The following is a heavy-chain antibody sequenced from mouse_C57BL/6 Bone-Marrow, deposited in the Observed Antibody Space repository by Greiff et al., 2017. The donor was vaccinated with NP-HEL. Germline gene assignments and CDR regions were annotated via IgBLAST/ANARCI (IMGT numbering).Heavy chain of an antibody. D-gene: IGHD2-5*01. Sequence: EVKLVESGGDLVKPGGSLKLSCAASGFTFSSYGMSWVRQTPDKRLEWVVTISSGGSYTYYPDSVKGRFTISRDNAKNTLYLQMSSLKSEDTAMYYCARHYYSNYFDYWGQGTTLTVSS. CDR3: ARHYYSNYFDY. CDR2: ISSGGSYT. CDR1: GFTFSSYG. V-gene: IGHV5-6*01. J-gene: IGHJ2*01.